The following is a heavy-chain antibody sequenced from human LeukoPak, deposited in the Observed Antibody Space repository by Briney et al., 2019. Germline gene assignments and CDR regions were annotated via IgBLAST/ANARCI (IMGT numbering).Heavy chain of an antibody. V-gene: IGHV4-39*01. D-gene: IGHD3-22*01. J-gene: IGHJ5*02. Sequence: SQTLSLTCTVSGGSISSSSYYWGWIRQPPGKGLEWIGSIYYSGSTYYNPSLKSRVTISVDTSKNQFSLKLSSVTAADTAVYYCARLNYDSSGYYLRGWFDPWGQGTLVTVSS. CDR2: IYYSGST. CDR1: GGSISSSSYY. CDR3: ARLNYDSSGYYLRGWFDP.